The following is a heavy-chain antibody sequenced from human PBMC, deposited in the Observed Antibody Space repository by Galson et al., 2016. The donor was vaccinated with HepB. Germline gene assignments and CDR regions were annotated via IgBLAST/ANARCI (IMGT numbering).Heavy chain of an antibody. J-gene: IGHJ4*02. V-gene: IGHV4-39*01. Sequence: SETLSLTCTVSGGSFSSSSYYWGWIRQPPGKGLEWIGTIYYSGSTYYNPSLKSRVTISEDMSKNQFSLKLNSVTSADKAVYNCARNWRERGSYIQRHFDYCCQVTLVTVSS. D-gene: IGHD1-26*01. CDR3: ARNWRERGSYIQRHFDY. CDR2: IYYSGST. CDR1: GGSFSSSSYY.